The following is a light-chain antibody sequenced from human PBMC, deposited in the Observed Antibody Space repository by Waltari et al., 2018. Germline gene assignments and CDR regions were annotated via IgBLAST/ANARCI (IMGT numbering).Light chain of an antibody. CDR2: DVN. Sequence: HSALAPPAPVSGSPGQSFTLSCTVPSSDVGADNYVSWYQQHPGKAPRLMIFDVNDRPAGVSYRFSGSKSGNTASLTISGLQAEDEADYYCCSFTRSNSWVFGGGTKLTVL. J-gene: IGLJ3*02. V-gene: IGLV2-14*03. CDR1: SSDVGADNY. CDR3: CSFTRSNSWV.